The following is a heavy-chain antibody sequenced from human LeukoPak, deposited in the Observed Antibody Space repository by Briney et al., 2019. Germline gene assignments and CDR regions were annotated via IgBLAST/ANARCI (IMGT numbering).Heavy chain of an antibody. CDR2: IYYSGST. J-gene: IGHJ5*02. CDR3: AREGTAGTNLNWFDP. D-gene: IGHD1-1*01. V-gene: IGHV4-59*01. CDR1: GGFISSYY. Sequence: SETLCLTGTASGGFISSYYWSWIRHPPGKGLEWIGYIYYSGSTNYNPSLKSRVTISVDTSKNQFTLKLSSVTAADTAVYYCAREGTAGTNLNWFDPWGQGTLVTVSS.